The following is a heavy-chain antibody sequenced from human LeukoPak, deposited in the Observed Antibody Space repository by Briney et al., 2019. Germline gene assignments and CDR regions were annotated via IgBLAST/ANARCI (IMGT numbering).Heavy chain of an antibody. Sequence: ASVKVSCKASGYTFTSYAMHWVRQAPGQRLEWMGWINAGNGNTKYSRKFQGRVTITRDTSASTAYMELSSLRSEDTAVYYCARDRKYCSGGSCFDFDYWGQGTLVTVSS. V-gene: IGHV1-3*01. CDR1: GYTFTSYA. CDR2: INAGNGNT. CDR3: ARDRKYCSGGSCFDFDY. D-gene: IGHD2-15*01. J-gene: IGHJ4*02.